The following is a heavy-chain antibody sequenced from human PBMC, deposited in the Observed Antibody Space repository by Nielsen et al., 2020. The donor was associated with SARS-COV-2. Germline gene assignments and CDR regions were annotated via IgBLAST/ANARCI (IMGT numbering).Heavy chain of an antibody. V-gene: IGHV3-23*01. CDR1: GFTFNIYA. Sequence: GESLKISCAASGFTFNIYAMAWVRQAPGKGLEWVSAISGSGGSTYYADSVKGRFTISRDNSKNTLYLQMNSLRAEDTAVYYCAKRAINFDYWGQGTLVTVSS. CDR2: ISGSGGST. CDR3: AKRAINFDY. J-gene: IGHJ4*02.